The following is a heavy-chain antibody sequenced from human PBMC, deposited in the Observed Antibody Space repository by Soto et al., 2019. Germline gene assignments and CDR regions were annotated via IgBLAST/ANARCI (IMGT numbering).Heavy chain of an antibody. CDR3: ARGPTYYYDSSGYYRGRYFDY. D-gene: IGHD3-22*01. Sequence: ASVKVSCKASGGTFSSYAISWVRQAPGQGLEWMGGIIPIFGTATYAQKFQGRVTITADESTSTAYMELGSLRSEDTAVYYCARGPTYYYDSSGYYRGRYFDYWGQGTLVTVSS. CDR2: IIPIFGTA. J-gene: IGHJ4*02. CDR1: GGTFSSYA. V-gene: IGHV1-69*13.